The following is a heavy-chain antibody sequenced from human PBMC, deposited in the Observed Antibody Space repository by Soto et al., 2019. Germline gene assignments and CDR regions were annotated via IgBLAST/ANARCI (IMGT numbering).Heavy chain of an antibody. CDR3: ARSRGNWSRAFDY. CDR2: INHSGST. J-gene: IGHJ4*02. D-gene: IGHD1-1*01. Sequence: SETLSLTCAVYGGSFSGYYWSWIRQPPGKGLEWIGEINHSGSTNYNPSLKSRVTISVDTSKNQFSLKLSSVTAADTAVYYCARSRGNWSRAFDYWGQGTLVTVSS. CDR1: GGSFSGYY. V-gene: IGHV4-34*01.